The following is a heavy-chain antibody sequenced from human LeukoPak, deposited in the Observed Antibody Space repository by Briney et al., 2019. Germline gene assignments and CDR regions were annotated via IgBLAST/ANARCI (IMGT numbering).Heavy chain of an antibody. CDR3: ARGTLYSSGWYGRYYGMDV. D-gene: IGHD6-19*01. CDR1: GGTFSSYA. Sequence: ASVKVSCEASGGTFSSYAISWVRQAPGQGLEWMGRIIPILGIANYAQKFQGRVTITADKSTSTAYMELSSLRSEGTAVYYCARGTLYSSGWYGRYYGMDVWGQGTTVTVSS. CDR2: IIPILGIA. V-gene: IGHV1-69*04. J-gene: IGHJ6*02.